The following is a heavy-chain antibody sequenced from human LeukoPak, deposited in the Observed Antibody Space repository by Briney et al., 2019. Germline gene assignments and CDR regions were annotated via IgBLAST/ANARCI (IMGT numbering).Heavy chain of an antibody. J-gene: IGHJ6*04. Sequence: GGSLRLSCAASGFTFSSYNMNWVRQAPGKGLEWVSSISSSSSYIYYSDSVKGRFTISRDNAKNSLYLQMNSLRAEDTAVYYCAELGITMIGGVWGKGTTVTISS. CDR1: GFTFSSYN. V-gene: IGHV3-21*01. CDR3: AELGITMIGGV. D-gene: IGHD3-10*02. CDR2: ISSSSSYI.